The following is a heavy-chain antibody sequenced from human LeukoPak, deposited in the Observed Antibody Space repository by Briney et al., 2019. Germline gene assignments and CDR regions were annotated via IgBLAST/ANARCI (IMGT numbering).Heavy chain of an antibody. CDR1: GFTFSSYA. Sequence: GGSLRLSCAASGFTFSSYAMSWVRQPPGKGLEWVSAISGSGGSTYYADSVKGRFTISRDNSKNTLYLQMNSLRAEDTAVYYCAKTVPRYCGGDCYPSVNWFDPWGQGTLVTVSS. J-gene: IGHJ5*02. CDR2: ISGSGGST. CDR3: AKTVPRYCGGDCYPSVNWFDP. V-gene: IGHV3-23*01. D-gene: IGHD2-21*02.